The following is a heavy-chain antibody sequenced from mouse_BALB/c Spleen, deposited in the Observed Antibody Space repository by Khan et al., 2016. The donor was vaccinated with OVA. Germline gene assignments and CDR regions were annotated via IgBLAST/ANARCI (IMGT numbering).Heavy chain of an antibody. CDR1: GYTFTSYY. CDR3: TRSGDGAFAY. CDR2: INPSNGGT. J-gene: IGHJ3*01. V-gene: IGHV1S81*02. D-gene: IGHD1-1*02. Sequence: QVQLQQSGAELVKPGASVRLSCKASGYTFTSYYLYWVKQRPGQGLEWIGDINPSNGGTNFNEKFKTKAILTVDKSSRTAYMQLSSLTSEDSAVYYCTRSGDGAFAYWGQGTLVTVSA.